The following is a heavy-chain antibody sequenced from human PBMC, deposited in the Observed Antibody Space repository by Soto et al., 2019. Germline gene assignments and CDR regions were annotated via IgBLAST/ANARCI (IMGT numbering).Heavy chain of an antibody. D-gene: IGHD3-22*01. Sequence: QVHLVQSGAEVKKPGSSVKVSCKASGSTFSSDAINWVRQAPGQGLEWMGVIIPSLGTPNYAQKFQGRVTITADETTNAAYMELSSLTSEDTALYYCAGDSSGYWGINYWGQGTLVTVSS. V-gene: IGHV1-69*01. CDR1: GSTFSSDA. J-gene: IGHJ4*02. CDR2: IIPSLGTP. CDR3: AGDSSGYWGINY.